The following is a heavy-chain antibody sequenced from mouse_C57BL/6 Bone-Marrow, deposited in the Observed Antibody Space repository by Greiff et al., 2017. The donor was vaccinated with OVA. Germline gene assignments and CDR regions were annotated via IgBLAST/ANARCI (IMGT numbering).Heavy chain of an antibody. CDR2: IYPYNGVS. Sequence: EVQLVESGPELVKPGASVKISCKASGYSFTGYYMHWVKQSHGNILDWIGYIYPYNGVSSYNQKFKGKATLTVDKSSSTAYMELRSLTSEDSAVYYCARGAYYGSSYWFAYWGQGTLVTVSA. CDR3: ARGAYYGSSYWFAY. D-gene: IGHD1-1*01. V-gene: IGHV1-31*01. J-gene: IGHJ3*01. CDR1: GYSFTGYY.